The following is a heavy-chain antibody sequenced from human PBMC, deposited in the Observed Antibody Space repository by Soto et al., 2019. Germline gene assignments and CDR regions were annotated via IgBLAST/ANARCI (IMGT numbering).Heavy chain of an antibody. D-gene: IGHD3-22*01. CDR2: ISYDGSNK. V-gene: IGHV3-30-3*01. Sequence: GGSLRLSCAASGFTFSSYAMHWVRQAPGKGLEWVAVISYDGSNKYYADSVKGRFTISRDNSKNTLYLQMNSLRAEDTAVYYCARASSDPYYYDSSGYPSYGMDVWGQGTTVTVSS. CDR3: ARASSDPYYYDSSGYPSYGMDV. CDR1: GFTFSSYA. J-gene: IGHJ6*02.